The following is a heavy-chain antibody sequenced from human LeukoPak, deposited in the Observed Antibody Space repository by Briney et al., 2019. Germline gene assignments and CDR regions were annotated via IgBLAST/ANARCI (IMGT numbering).Heavy chain of an antibody. CDR3: ASVWFGGYYWGAIDY. CDR2: ISWDGGST. D-gene: IGHD3-10*01. Sequence: GGPLRLSCAASGFTFDDYAMHWVRQAPGKGLEWVSLISWDGGSTYYADSVKGRFTISRDNSKNSLYLQMNSLRAEDTAVYYCASVWFGGYYWGAIDYWGQGTLVTVSS. CDR1: GFTFDDYA. J-gene: IGHJ4*02. V-gene: IGHV3-43D*03.